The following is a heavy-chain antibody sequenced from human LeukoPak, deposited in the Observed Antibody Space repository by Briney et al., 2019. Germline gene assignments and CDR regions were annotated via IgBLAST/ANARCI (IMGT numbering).Heavy chain of an antibody. J-gene: IGHJ4*02. CDR1: GFTFRTYG. V-gene: IGHV3-7*02. CDR3: ARGGMTGTPDY. Sequence: PGGSLRLSCEASGFTFRTYGMTSSRRVSGPRLESVANIKQDGTETYYVDSVKGRFTLSRDNARNSLYLQMNYRGVDDTAVYYCARGGMTGTPDYWGQGTLVTVSS. D-gene: IGHD1-7*01. CDR2: IKQDGTET.